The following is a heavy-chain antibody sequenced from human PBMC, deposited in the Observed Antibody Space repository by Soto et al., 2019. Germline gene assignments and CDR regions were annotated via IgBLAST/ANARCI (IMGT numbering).Heavy chain of an antibody. CDR3: ARERSYGDLDY. CDR2: IYYRGST. Sequence: PSETLSLTCTVSGGSISSYYWSWIRQPPGKGLEWIGYIYYRGSTNYNPSLKSRVTISVDTSKNQFSLKLSSVTAADTAVYYCARERSYGDLDYWGQGTLVTVSS. J-gene: IGHJ4*02. V-gene: IGHV4-59*01. CDR1: GGSISSYY. D-gene: IGHD4-17*01.